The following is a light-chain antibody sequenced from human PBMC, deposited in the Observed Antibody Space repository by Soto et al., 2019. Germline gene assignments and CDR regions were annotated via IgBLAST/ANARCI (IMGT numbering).Light chain of an antibody. CDR3: QQSYSTPDYT. Sequence: DIPMTQSPSSLSASVGDRVTITCRASQNISTYLNWYQQKRGKAPKFLIFAASSLQRGVPSRFSGGGSGTDFTLTISSLQPGDFATYYCQQSYSTPDYTFGQGTKVEIK. V-gene: IGKV1-39*01. CDR2: AAS. CDR1: QNISTY. J-gene: IGKJ2*01.